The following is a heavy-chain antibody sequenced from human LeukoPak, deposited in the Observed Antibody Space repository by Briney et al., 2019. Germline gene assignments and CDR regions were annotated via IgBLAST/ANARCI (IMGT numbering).Heavy chain of an antibody. CDR1: GYTFTSYD. J-gene: IGHJ6*03. V-gene: IGHV1-8*01. Sequence: GASVKVSCKASGYTFTSYDINWVRQATGQGLEWMGWMNPNSGNTGYAQKFQGRVTMTRNTSISTAYMELSSLRSEDTAVYYCARVDRNYYYYYMDVWGKGTTVTVSS. CDR2: MNPNSGNT. CDR3: ARVDRNYYYYYMDV.